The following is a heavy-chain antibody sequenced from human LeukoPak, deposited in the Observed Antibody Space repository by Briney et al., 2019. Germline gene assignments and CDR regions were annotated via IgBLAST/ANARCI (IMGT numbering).Heavy chain of an antibody. CDR3: AKDRDDYVWGSYLGAFDI. Sequence: PGGSLRLSCAASGFTFSTYRMSWVRQAPGKGLEWVSLISGSGGSTYYADSVKGRFTISRDNLKNTLYLQMNSLRAEDTAVFYCAKDRDDYVWGSYLGAFDIWGQGTMVTVSS. D-gene: IGHD3-16*01. J-gene: IGHJ3*02. CDR1: GFTFSTYR. V-gene: IGHV3-23*01. CDR2: ISGSGGST.